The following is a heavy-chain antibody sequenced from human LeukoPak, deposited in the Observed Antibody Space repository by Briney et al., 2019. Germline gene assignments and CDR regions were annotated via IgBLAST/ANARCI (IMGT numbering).Heavy chain of an antibody. D-gene: IGHD6-6*01. CDR3: ARAPSSSSTFNWFDP. V-gene: IGHV3-48*01. CDR1: GFTFTSYS. Sequence: GGSLRLSCAASGFTFTSYSMNWVRQAPGKGLEWVSYISSSSSTIYYADSVKGRFTISRDNAKNSLYLRMHSLRAEDTAVYYCARAPSSSSTFNWFDPWGQGTLVTVSS. J-gene: IGHJ5*02. CDR2: ISSSSSTI.